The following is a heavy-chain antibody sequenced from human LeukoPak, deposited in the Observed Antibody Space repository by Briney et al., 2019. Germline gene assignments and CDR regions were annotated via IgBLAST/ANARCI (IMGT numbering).Heavy chain of an antibody. V-gene: IGHV4-34*01. CDR2: INHSGST. CDR1: GFTFSSYS. J-gene: IGHJ6*03. CDR3: AREVFGVVTPGHYYYMDV. Sequence: PGGSLRLSCAASGFTFSSYSMNWIRQPPGKGLEWIGEINHSGSTNYNPSLKSRVTISVDTSKNQFSLKLSSVTAADTAVYYCAREVFGVVTPGHYYYMDVWGKGTTVTVSS. D-gene: IGHD3-3*01.